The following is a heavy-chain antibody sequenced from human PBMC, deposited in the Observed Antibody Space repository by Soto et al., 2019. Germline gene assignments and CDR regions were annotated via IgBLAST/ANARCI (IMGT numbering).Heavy chain of an antibody. J-gene: IGHJ4*02. Sequence: QVQLVESGGGVVQPGRSLRLSCAASGFTFSSYGMHWVRQAPGKGLEWVAVISYDGSNKYYADSVKGRFTISRDNSKNTLYLLMNSLRAEDTAVYYCAKWGGFHGSGETYFHWGQGSLVAVSS. CDR1: GFTFSSYG. V-gene: IGHV3-30*18. CDR2: ISYDGSNK. D-gene: IGHD3-10*01. CDR3: AKWGGFHGSGETYFH.